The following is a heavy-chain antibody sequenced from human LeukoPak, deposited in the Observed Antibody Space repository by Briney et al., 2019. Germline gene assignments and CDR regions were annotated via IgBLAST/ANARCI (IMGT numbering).Heavy chain of an antibody. V-gene: IGHV3-23*01. CDR2: ITGSGDTT. Sequence: GRSLRLSCAASGFTVSSNYMSWVRQAPGKGLEWVSTITGSGDTTYYADSVKGRFTISRDNSKNTLYLQMNSLRAEDTAIYYCAKARGYCSGGSCYSGFDYWGQGTLVTVSS. D-gene: IGHD2-15*01. J-gene: IGHJ4*02. CDR3: AKARGYCSGGSCYSGFDY. CDR1: GFTVSSNY.